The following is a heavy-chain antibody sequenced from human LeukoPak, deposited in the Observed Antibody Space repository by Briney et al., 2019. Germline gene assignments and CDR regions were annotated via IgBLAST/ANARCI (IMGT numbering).Heavy chain of an antibody. J-gene: IGHJ4*02. D-gene: IGHD6-19*01. Sequence: SETLSLTCTVSGGSIGSSSYYWGWIRQPPGKGLEWIGSIYYSGSTYYNPSLKSRVTISVDTSKNQFSLKLSSVTAADTAVYYCASYRGDSSGWWGQGTLVTVSS. V-gene: IGHV4-39*07. CDR2: IYYSGST. CDR3: ASYRGDSSGW. CDR1: GGSIGSSSYY.